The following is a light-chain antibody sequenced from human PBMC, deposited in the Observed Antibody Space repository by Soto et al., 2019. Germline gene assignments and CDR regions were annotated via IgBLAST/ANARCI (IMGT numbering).Light chain of an antibody. CDR1: SSHVGGYNY. CDR2: EVS. J-gene: IGLJ3*02. V-gene: IGLV2-14*01. Sequence: QSVLTQPASVSGSPGQSITISCTGTSSHVGGYNYVSWYQQHPGKAPKLMIYEVSNRPSGVSNRFSGSKSGNTASLTISGLQAEDEADYYCSSYTSSSTVFGGGTKLTVL. CDR3: SSYTSSSTV.